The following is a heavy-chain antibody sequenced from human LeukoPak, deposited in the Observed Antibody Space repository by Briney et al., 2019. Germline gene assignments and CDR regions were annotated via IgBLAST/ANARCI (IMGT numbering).Heavy chain of an antibody. CDR2: ISYGESNK. Sequence: PGGSLRLSCPASGFTFSNYAMHWVRQAPGKGLEWVAVISYGESNKYYADSVKGRFTISRDTSKSTLYLQMNSLRAEDTAVYYCARGVRGISLIDYWGQGTLVTVSS. D-gene: IGHD3-10*01. J-gene: IGHJ4*02. V-gene: IGHV3-30-3*01. CDR1: GFTFSNYA. CDR3: ARGVRGISLIDY.